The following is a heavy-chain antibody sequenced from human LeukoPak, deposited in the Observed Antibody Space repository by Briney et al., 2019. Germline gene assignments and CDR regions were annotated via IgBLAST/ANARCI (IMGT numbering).Heavy chain of an antibody. CDR1: GFTFSSYA. CDR2: ISYDGSNK. J-gene: IGHJ4*02. D-gene: IGHD5-24*01. V-gene: IGHV3-30*04. CDR3: AKSGYNRFDY. Sequence: GGSLRLSCAASGFTFSSYAMHWVRQAPGKGLEWVAVISYDGSNKYYADSVNCRFTISRDNSKNTLYLKMNSLRAEDTAVYYCAKSGYNRFDYWGQGTLVTVSS.